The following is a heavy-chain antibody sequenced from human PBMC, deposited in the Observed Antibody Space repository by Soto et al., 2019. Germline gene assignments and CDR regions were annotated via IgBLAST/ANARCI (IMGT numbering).Heavy chain of an antibody. CDR2: ISSSSSYI. CDR1: GFTFSSYS. CDR3: ARDNWNSSSTFWDYYYGMDV. J-gene: IGHJ6*02. Sequence: GGSLRLSCAASGFTFSSYSMNWVRQAPGKGLEWVSSISSSSSYIYYADSVKGRFTISRDNAKNSLYLQMNSLRAEDTAVYYCARDNWNSSSTFWDYYYGMDVWGQGTTVTVSS. D-gene: IGHD6-6*01. V-gene: IGHV3-21*01.